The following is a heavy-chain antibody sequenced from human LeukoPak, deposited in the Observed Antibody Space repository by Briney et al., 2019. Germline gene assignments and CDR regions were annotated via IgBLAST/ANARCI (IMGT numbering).Heavy chain of an antibody. V-gene: IGHV3-30-3*01. D-gene: IGHD4-17*01. CDR3: AKERQTGDYFTSDY. CDR2: ISYDGSNK. J-gene: IGHJ4*02. Sequence: GRSLRLSCAASGFTFSSYAMHWVRQAPGKGLEWVAVISYDGSNKYYADSVKGRFTISRDNSKNTLYLQMNSLTVDDTAVYFCAKERQTGDYFTSDYWGQGTLVTVSS. CDR1: GFTFSSYA.